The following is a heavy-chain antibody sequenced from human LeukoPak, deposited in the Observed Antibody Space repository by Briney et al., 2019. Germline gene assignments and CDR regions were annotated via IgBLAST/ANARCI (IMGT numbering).Heavy chain of an antibody. CDR2: VGADNGNT. CDR1: GHTFTNFA. J-gene: IGHJ4*02. V-gene: IGHV1-18*01. Sequence: ASVKVSCKASGHTFTNFAFTWVRQAPGQGLEWMGWVGADNGNTNFAQKFQDRVTISIDTSTSTAFMELRSLRSDDTAVYYCAKNRGSTWWDLVDYWGQGTLVTVSS. D-gene: IGHD7-27*01. CDR3: AKNRGSTWWDLVDY.